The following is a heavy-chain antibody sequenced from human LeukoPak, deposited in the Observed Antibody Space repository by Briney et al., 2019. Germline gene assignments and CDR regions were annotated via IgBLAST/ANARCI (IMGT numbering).Heavy chain of an antibody. D-gene: IGHD3-10*01. J-gene: IGHJ4*02. CDR2: MNPNSGNT. V-gene: IGHV1-8*01. CDR1: GYTFTSYD. Sequence: ASVKVSCKASGYTFTSYDINWVRQATGQGLEWMGWMNPNSGNTGYAQKFQGRVTMTRNTSISTAYVELSSLRSEDTAVYYCARRLAMVRGVIRPIDYWGQGTLVTVSS. CDR3: ARRLAMVRGVIRPIDY.